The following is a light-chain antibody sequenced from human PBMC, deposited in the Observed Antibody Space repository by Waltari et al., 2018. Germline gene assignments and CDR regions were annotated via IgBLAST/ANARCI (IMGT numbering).Light chain of an antibody. CDR1: QSVSKY. J-gene: IGKJ1*01. CDR2: DAS. CDR3: QKYETLPAT. Sequence: EVVLTQSPGTLSLSPGERATLYCRASQSVSKYLAWYQQKPGQAPRLLIYDASTRATGIPDRFSGSGWGTDFSLTISRLEPEDFAVYYCQKYETLPATFGQGTKVQMK. V-gene: IGKV3-20*01.